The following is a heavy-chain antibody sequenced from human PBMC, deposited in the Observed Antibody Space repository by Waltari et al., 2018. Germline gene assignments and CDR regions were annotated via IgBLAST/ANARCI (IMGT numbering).Heavy chain of an antibody. J-gene: IGHJ3*02. D-gene: IGHD6-19*01. CDR2: MSGSGGST. V-gene: IGHV3-23*01. CDR1: GFTFSSYA. Sequence: EVQLLESGGGLVQPGGSLRLSCAASGFTFSSYAMSWVRRAPGKGLEWVSAMSGSGGSTYYADSVKGRFTISRDNSKNTLYLQMNSLRAEDTAVYYCAPLAVAGWVAFDIWGQGTMVTVSS. CDR3: APLAVAGWVAFDI.